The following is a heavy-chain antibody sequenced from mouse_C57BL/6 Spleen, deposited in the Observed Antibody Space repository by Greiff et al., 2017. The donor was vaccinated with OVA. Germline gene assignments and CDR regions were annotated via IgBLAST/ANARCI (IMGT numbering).Heavy chain of an antibody. CDR1: GFTFSSYA. CDR3: ARGSYYGSSAFAY. Sequence: EVKLMESGGGLVKPGGSLKLSCAASGFTFSSYAMSWVRQTPEKRLEWVATISDGGSYTYYPDNVKGRFTISRDKAKNNLYLQMSHLKSEDTAMYYCARGSYYGSSAFAYWGQGTLVTVSA. D-gene: IGHD1-1*01. CDR2: ISDGGSYT. V-gene: IGHV5-4*03. J-gene: IGHJ3*01.